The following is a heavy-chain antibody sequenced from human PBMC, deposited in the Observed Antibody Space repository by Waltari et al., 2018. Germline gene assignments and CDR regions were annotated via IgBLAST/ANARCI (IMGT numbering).Heavy chain of an antibody. CDR1: GGSLSRGGSY. Sequence: QVQLQESGPGLVKPSQTLSLTCTVSGGSLSRGGSYWIWIRPHPGKGPEWIGYIHHSGSTYYNPSLKSRVTISVDRSKNQFSLKLSSVTAADTAVYYCARDHRASPPGYYGMDVWGQGTTVTVSS. V-gene: IGHV4-31*03. CDR3: ARDHRASPPGYYGMDV. CDR2: IHHSGST. J-gene: IGHJ6*02.